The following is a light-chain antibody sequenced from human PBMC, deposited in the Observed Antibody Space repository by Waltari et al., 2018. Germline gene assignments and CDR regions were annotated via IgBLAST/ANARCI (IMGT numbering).Light chain of an antibody. CDR2: KAS. Sequence: DIQMTQSPSTLSASVGDRVTITCRASQSISSWLAWYQQKPGKAPKLLIYKASSLESGVPSRFSDSGSGTEFTLTISSLQPDDFATYYCQQYNSYSGWTFGQGTKVEIK. CDR1: QSISSW. V-gene: IGKV1-5*03. CDR3: QQYNSYSGWT. J-gene: IGKJ1*01.